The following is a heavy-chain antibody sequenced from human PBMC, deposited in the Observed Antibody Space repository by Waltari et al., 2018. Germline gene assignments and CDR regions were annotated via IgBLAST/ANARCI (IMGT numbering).Heavy chain of an antibody. CDR2: INHSGST. CDR3: ARGIPYSSSSLDY. Sequence: QVQLQQWGAGLLKPSETLSLTCAVYGGSFSGYYWSWIRQPPGKGLEWIGEINHSGSTNYNPSLKRRVTISVDTSKNQFSLKLSSVTAADTAVYYCARGIPYSSSSLDYWGQGTLVTVSS. D-gene: IGHD6-6*01. CDR1: GGSFSGYY. J-gene: IGHJ4*02. V-gene: IGHV4-34*01.